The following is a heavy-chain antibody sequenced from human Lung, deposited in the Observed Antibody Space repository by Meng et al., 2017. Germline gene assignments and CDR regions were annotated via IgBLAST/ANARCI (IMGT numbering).Heavy chain of an antibody. CDR2: INHSGST. CDR1: GGSFSEYY. Sequence: VPLRQWVVGLLKPSGTLPLTCVVSGGSFSEYYWSWIRQPPGKGLEWIGEINHSGSTNYNPSLESRATISVDTSQNNLSLKLSSVTAADSAVYYCARGPTTMAHDFDYWGQGTLVTVSS. CDR3: ARGPTTMAHDFDY. V-gene: IGHV4-34*01. J-gene: IGHJ4*02. D-gene: IGHD4-11*01.